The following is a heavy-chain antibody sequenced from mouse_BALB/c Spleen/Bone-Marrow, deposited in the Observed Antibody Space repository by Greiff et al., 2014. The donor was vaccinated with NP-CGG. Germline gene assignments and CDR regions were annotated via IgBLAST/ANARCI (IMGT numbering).Heavy chain of an antibody. J-gene: IGHJ2*03. Sequence: EVQLVESGGGLVQPGGSLKLSCAASGFTFSSYGMSRVRQTPDKRLELVATTNSNGGSTYYPDSVKGRFTISRDNAKNTLYLQMSSLKSEDTAMYYCARVWYFDYWGQGTSLTVSS. CDR1: GFTFSSYG. CDR2: TNSNGGST. V-gene: IGHV5-6-3*01. CDR3: ARVWYFDY.